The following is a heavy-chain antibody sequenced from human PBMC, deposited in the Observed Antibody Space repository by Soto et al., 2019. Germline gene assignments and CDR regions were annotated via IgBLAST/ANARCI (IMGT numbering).Heavy chain of an antibody. V-gene: IGHV1-18*01. CDR1: GYTFTDYG. J-gene: IGHJ4*02. Sequence: QVQLVQSGAEVKKPGASVKVSCKASGYTFTDYGITWVRQAPGQRLQWMGWINSYNGVTNNAHSFQGRVSMTTDTSTSTANLELSSLRSDDTAVYYCARDRYNRGSFDYWGQGSRVTVSS. CDR2: INSYNGVT. D-gene: IGHD1-1*01. CDR3: ARDRYNRGSFDY.